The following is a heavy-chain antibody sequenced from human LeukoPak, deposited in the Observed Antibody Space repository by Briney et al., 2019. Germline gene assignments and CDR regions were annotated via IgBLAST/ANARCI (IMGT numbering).Heavy chain of an antibody. D-gene: IGHD5-12*01. J-gene: IGHJ6*03. Sequence: ASVKVSCKVSGYTLTELSMHWVRQAPGKGLEWMGGFDPEDGETIYAQKFQGRVTMTEDTSTDTAYMELSSLRSEDTAVYYCATVGGYDGRLSGYYYMDVWGKGTTVTASS. CDR3: ATVGGYDGRLSGYYYMDV. V-gene: IGHV1-24*01. CDR2: FDPEDGET. CDR1: GYTLTELS.